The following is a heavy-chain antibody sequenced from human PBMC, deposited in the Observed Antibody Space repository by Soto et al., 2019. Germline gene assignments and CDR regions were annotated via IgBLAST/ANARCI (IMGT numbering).Heavy chain of an antibody. CDR2: ISWNSGSI. J-gene: IGHJ3*02. CDR1: GFTFDDYA. Sequence: EVQLVESGGGLVQPGRSLRLSCAASGFTFDDYAMHWVRQAPGKGLEWVSGISWNSGSIDYADSVKGRFTISRDNAKNSLYLQMNSLRAEDTAFYYCAKHIQSHSSSWYMVGAFDICGQGTMVTVSS. D-gene: IGHD6-13*01. V-gene: IGHV3-9*01. CDR3: AKHIQSHSSSWYMVGAFDI.